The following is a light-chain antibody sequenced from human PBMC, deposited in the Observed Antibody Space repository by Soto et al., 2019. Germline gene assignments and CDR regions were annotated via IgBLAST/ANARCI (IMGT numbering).Light chain of an antibody. CDR1: QKISNY. Sequence: EIVLTQSPATLSLSPGERATLSCRASQKISNYIAWYQQKPGQTPRLLVYGASNRATDIPDRFSGSGSGTDFTLTISRLEPDDFAVYYCQQHGTSPITFGQGTRLEI. J-gene: IGKJ5*01. CDR3: QQHGTSPIT. CDR2: GAS. V-gene: IGKV3-20*01.